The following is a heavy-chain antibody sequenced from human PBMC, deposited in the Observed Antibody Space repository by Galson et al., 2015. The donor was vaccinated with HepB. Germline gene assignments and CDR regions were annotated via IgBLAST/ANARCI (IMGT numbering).Heavy chain of an antibody. CDR3: PRSFITMVRGVIDY. V-gene: IGHV6-1*01. CDR2: TYYRSKWYN. D-gene: IGHD3-10*01. CDR1: GDSVSSNSAA. Sequence: CAISGDSVSSNSAAWNWIRQSPSRGLEWLGRTYYRSKWYNDYAVSVKSRITINPDTSKNQFSLQLNSVTPEDTAVYYCPRSFITMVRGVIDYWGQGTLVTVSS. J-gene: IGHJ4*02.